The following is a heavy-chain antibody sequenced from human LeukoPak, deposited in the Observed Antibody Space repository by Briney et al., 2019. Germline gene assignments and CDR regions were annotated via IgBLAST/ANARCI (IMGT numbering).Heavy chain of an antibody. CDR3: TTGYGGV. CDR2: IKRKTDGGGT. D-gene: IGHD2-15*01. CDR1: GFTDRSDH. V-gene: IGHV3-15*01. J-gene: IGHJ6*02. Sequence: GGSLTLPCAASGFTDRSDHMRWVRQAPGRGREGVGLIKRKTDGGGTDFAAPVKGRFTISRDDSKNTLYLQMNSLKSEDTAVYYCTTGYGGVWGQGTTVTVSS.